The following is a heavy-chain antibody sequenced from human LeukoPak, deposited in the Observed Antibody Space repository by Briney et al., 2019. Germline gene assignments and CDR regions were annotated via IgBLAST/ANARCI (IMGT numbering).Heavy chain of an antibody. V-gene: IGHV3-53*01. CDR3: ARDGGSGSYYFDY. CDR1: GSTVSSNY. D-gene: IGHD1-26*01. CDR2: IYSGGST. J-gene: IGHJ4*02. Sequence: GGSLRLSCAASGSTVSSNYMSWVRQAPGKGLEWVSVIYSGGSTYYADSVKGRFTISRDNSKNTLYLQMNSLRAEDTAVYYCARDGGSGSYYFDYWGQGTLVTVSS.